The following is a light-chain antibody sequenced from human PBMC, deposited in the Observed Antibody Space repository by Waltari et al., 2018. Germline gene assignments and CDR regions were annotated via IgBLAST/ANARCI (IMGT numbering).Light chain of an antibody. CDR1: RGTSVSGYR. J-gene: IGLJ7*01. CDR3: MTWHNNIGV. Sequence: QPVVTQPVSLSASPGTSARLTCTLRRGTSVSGYRIYWYQQKAGSPPRYLLSHDRDSNKHQGSGVSKRFSGSKDVSTNAGILLISGLQSDDEADYYCMTWHNNIGVFGGGTRLIV. V-gene: IGLV5-45*01. CDR2: HDRDSNK.